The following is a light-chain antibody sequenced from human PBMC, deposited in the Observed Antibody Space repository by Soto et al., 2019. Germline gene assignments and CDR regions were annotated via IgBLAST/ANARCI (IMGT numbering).Light chain of an antibody. CDR3: QQTGRFHRT. CDR2: AAS. J-gene: IGKJ1*01. Sequence: DTQMTQSPPSLSASVGARVTITCRASQSISSYLNWYQQKPGKAPKLLIYAASSLQSGVPSRFSGSRSGTDFALTISSLQRDDFATYYCQQTGRFHRTFGRGTKVDIK. CDR1: QSISSY. V-gene: IGKV1-39*01.